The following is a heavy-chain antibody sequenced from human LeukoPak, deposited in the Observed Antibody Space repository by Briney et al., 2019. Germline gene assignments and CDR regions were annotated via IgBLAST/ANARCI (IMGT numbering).Heavy chain of an antibody. Sequence: PSETLSLTCTVSGYSISSGYYWGWIRQPPGKGLEWIGGFYHNGSTYYNPSVKSRVTISVDTSKNQFSLKLSSVTAADTAVYYCARDNYDILTGTHSDYWGQGTLVTVSS. CDR1: GYSISSGYY. D-gene: IGHD3-9*01. J-gene: IGHJ4*02. CDR2: FYHNGST. CDR3: ARDNYDILTGTHSDY. V-gene: IGHV4-38-2*02.